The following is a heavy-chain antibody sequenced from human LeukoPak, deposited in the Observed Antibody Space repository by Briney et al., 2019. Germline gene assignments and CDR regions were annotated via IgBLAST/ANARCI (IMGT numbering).Heavy chain of an antibody. Sequence: GESLKISCKGSGYSFTSYWIGWVRQMPGKGQEWMGIIYPGDSDTRYSPSSQGQVTISADKSISTAYLQWSSLKASDTAMYYCARHNYCSSTSCYPSPYYYYYMDVWGKGTTVTVSS. D-gene: IGHD2-2*01. J-gene: IGHJ6*03. CDR1: GYSFTSYW. CDR2: IYPGDSDT. V-gene: IGHV5-51*01. CDR3: ARHNYCSSTSCYPSPYYYYYMDV.